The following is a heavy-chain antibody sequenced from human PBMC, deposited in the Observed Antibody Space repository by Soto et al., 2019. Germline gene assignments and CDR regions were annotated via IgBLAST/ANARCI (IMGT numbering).Heavy chain of an antibody. Sequence: ASVKVSCKASGYTFTNYAVHWVRQAPGQRLEWMGWINAGNGNTRFSQNLQGRVTITRGTSARTVYMELSSLRSEDTAVYYCARGHLAVVPVASWFYYMDVWGKGTTVTVSS. CDR1: GYTFTNYA. CDR3: ARGHLAVVPVASWFYYMDV. CDR2: INAGNGNT. V-gene: IGHV1-3*01. J-gene: IGHJ6*03. D-gene: IGHD2-2*01.